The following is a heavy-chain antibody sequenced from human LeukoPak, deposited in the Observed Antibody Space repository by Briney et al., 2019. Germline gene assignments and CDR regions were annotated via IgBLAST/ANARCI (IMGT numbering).Heavy chain of an antibody. CDR2: IYYSGYT. D-gene: IGHD3-22*01. Sequence: SETLSLTCTVSGGSISSSSYCWGWIRQPPGKGLEWIGSIYYSGYTYYNPSLKSRVTISVDTSKNQFSLKLSSVTAADTAVYFCARGPYSYDSSGAFDIWGQGTMVTVSS. J-gene: IGHJ3*02. V-gene: IGHV4-39*01. CDR3: ARGPYSYDSSGAFDI. CDR1: GGSISSSSYC.